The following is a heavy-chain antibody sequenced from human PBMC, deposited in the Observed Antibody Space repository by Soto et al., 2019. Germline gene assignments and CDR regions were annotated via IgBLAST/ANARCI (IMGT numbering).Heavy chain of an antibody. CDR1: GGSIRSISYY. D-gene: IGHD5-18*01. Sequence: PSETLSLTCTVSGGSIRSISYYWDWIRQPPGKGLDWIGSISYTGTTYYNPSLKCHVTISVDTSKNQFSLKVKSVSAADTAVYFCARNSRGYIYGYYFDSWGQGTLVTVSS. V-gene: IGHV4-39*07. CDR3: ARNSRGYIYGYYFDS. J-gene: IGHJ4*02. CDR2: ISYTGTT.